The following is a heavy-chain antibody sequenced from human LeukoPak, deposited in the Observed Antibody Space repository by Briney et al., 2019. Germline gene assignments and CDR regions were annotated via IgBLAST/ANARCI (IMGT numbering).Heavy chain of an antibody. J-gene: IGHJ5*02. CDR1: GYTFTSYG. D-gene: IGHD3-3*01. V-gene: IGHV1-18*01. Sequence: GASVKVSCKASGYTFTSYGISWVRQAPGQGLEWMGWISAYNGNTNYAQKLQGRVTMTTDTSTSTAYMELRSLRSDDTAVYYCARGSGPYYDFWSDYYISWFDPWGQGTLVTVSS. CDR3: ARGSGPYYDFWSDYYISWFDP. CDR2: ISAYNGNT.